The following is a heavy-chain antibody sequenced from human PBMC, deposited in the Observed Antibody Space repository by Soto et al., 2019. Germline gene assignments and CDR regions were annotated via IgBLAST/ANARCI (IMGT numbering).Heavy chain of an antibody. CDR3: ARFGDPGYCSGGSCYSGRSYAFDI. J-gene: IGHJ3*02. D-gene: IGHD2-15*01. V-gene: IGHV3-7*01. CDR2: IKQDGSEK. CDR1: GFTFSSYW. Sequence: GGSLRLSCAASGFTFSSYWMSWVRQAPGKGLEWVANIKQDGSEKYYVDSVKGRFTISRDNAKNSLYLQMNSLRAEDTAVYYCARFGDPGYCSGGSCYSGRSYAFDIWGQGTMVTVSS.